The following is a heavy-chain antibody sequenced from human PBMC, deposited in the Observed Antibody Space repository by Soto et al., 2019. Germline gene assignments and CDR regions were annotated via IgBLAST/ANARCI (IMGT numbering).Heavy chain of an antibody. J-gene: IGHJ6*02. D-gene: IGHD6-13*01. CDR3: ARDKGRATADGPLGNGLDV. CDR2: IWYDASNE. CDR1: GFSFSDYG. V-gene: IGHV3-33*01. Sequence: QVHLVESGGGVVQPGTSLRLSCAASGFSFSDYGMHWVRQAPGKGLEWLTIIWYDASNEYYADSVKGRFTISRDNSNNTLYLQLNSLTADDTAVYFCARDKGRATADGPLGNGLDVWGQGTAVTVSS.